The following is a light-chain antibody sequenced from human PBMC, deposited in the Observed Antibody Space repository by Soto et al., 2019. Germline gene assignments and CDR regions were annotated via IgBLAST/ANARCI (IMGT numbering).Light chain of an antibody. CDR2: GNS. CDR3: RCYDSSLSGVV. CDR1: SSNIGAGYD. J-gene: IGLJ2*01. Sequence: QSVLTQPPSVSGAPGQRVTISCTGSSSNIGAGYDVHWYQQLPGTAPKLLIYGNSNRPSGVPDRFSGSKSGTSASLAITGLQAEDEADHYCRCYDSSLSGVVFGGGTKLTVL. V-gene: IGLV1-40*01.